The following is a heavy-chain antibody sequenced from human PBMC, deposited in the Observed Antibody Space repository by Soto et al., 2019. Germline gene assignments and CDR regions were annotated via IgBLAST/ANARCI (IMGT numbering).Heavy chain of an antibody. CDR1: GGSISSYY. CDR2: IYYSGST. CDR3: ARDRGSGSYYRGGMDV. J-gene: IGHJ6*02. V-gene: IGHV4-59*01. D-gene: IGHD3-10*01. Sequence: QVQLQESGPGLVKPSETLSLTCTVSGGSISSYYWSWIRQPPGKGLEWIGYIYYSGSTNYNPSLMSRVTISVDTSKNQFSLKLSSVTAADTAVYYCARDRGSGSYYRGGMDVWGQGTTVTVSS.